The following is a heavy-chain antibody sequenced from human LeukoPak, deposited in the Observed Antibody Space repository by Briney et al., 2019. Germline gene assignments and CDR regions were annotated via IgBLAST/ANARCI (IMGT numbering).Heavy chain of an antibody. CDR1: GFTFSFYA. Sequence: GGSLRLSCAASGFTFSFYAMHWVRQAPGRGLEWVSSITASSTAIYSADSVKGRFTISRDNAKNSLYLQMNSLRAEDTAVYYCAELGITMIGGVWGKGTTVTISS. CDR3: AELGITMIGGV. D-gene: IGHD3-10*02. V-gene: IGHV3-21*01. J-gene: IGHJ6*04. CDR2: ITASSTAI.